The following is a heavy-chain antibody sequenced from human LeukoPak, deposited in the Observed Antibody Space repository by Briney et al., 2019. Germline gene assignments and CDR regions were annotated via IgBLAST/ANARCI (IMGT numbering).Heavy chain of an antibody. J-gene: IGHJ4*02. V-gene: IGHV3-53*01. D-gene: IGHD6-6*01. CDR2: IYSGGSI. CDR3: AKGSSSSRPYYFDY. Sequence: GGSLRLSCAASGFTVSSNYMSWVRQAPGKGLEWVSVIYSGGSIYYADSVQGRFTISRDNSKNTLYLQMDTLRAEDSAIYYCAKGSSSSRPYYFDYWGQGTLVTVSS. CDR1: GFTVSSNY.